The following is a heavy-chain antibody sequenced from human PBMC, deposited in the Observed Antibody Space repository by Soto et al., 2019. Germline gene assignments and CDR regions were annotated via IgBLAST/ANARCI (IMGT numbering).Heavy chain of an antibody. J-gene: IGHJ3*02. CDR3: AATDDILTGYYISSGNAFDI. D-gene: IGHD3-9*01. Sequence: QVQLVESGGGVVQPGRSLRLSCAASGFTFSSYGMHWVRQAPGKGLEWVAVIWYDGSNKYYADSVKGRFTISRDNSKNTLYLQMNSLRAEDTAVYYCAATDDILTGYYISSGNAFDIWGQGTMVTVSS. CDR2: IWYDGSNK. V-gene: IGHV3-33*01. CDR1: GFTFSSYG.